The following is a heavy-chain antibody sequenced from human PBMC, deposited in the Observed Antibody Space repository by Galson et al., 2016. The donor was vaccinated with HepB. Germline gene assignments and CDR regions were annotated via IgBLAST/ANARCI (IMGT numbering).Heavy chain of an antibody. CDR2: VNRDGSGT. CDR3: LSGYTSGI. V-gene: IGHV3-7*01. Sequence: SLRLSCAASGVTFTDYWMVWVRQAPGKGLEYVANVNRDGSGTHYMDSAKGRFTISRDNARNSVALQINSLRPEDTGLYYCLSGYTSGIWGQGTIVTVSS. D-gene: IGHD6-19*01. CDR1: GVTFTDYW. J-gene: IGHJ3*02.